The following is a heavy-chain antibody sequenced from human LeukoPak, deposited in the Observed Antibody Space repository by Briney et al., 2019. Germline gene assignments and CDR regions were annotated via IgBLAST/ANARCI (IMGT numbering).Heavy chain of an antibody. D-gene: IGHD4-17*01. CDR1: GYTFTSFY. CDR3: ARQAVTTGWYFDY. J-gene: IGHJ4*02. V-gene: IGHV1-46*01. Sequence: ASVKVSCKASGYTFTSFYLHLVRQAPGQGPEWMGRFNPSYGRATDTQKCQGRVTMTRDTSTSTVYMDLSSLRSDDTAEYYCARQAVTTGWYFDYWGQGTLVAVSS. CDR2: FNPSYGRA.